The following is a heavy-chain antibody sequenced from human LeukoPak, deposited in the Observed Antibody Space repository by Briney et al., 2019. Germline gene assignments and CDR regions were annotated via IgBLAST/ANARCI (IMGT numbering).Heavy chain of an antibody. CDR2: MNPNSGNT. Sequence: ASVKVSCKTSGYTFTSYDINWVRQATGQGLEWMRWMNPNSGNTGYAQKFQGRVTMTRNTSISTAYMELSSLRSEDTAVYYCASSIRYFDWLSPRDGMDVWGQGTTVTVSS. CDR3: ASSIRYFDWLSPRDGMDV. D-gene: IGHD3-9*01. CDR1: GYTFTSYD. J-gene: IGHJ6*02. V-gene: IGHV1-8*01.